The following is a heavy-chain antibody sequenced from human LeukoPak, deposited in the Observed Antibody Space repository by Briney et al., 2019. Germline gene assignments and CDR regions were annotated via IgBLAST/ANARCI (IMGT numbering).Heavy chain of an antibody. D-gene: IGHD6-13*01. CDR2: IYYSGST. J-gene: IGHJ5*02. CDR3: ARRVVEAAATSEGNGSDP. CDR1: GGSISSYY. V-gene: IGHV4-59*01. Sequence: SETLCLSCAVSGGSISSYYWSWIRQPPGKGLEWIGHIYYSGSTTYNPSPKSRGTISVDTSKSQFSLKLRSATAADTAVYYCARRVVEAAATSEGNGSDPWGQGTLVTVSS.